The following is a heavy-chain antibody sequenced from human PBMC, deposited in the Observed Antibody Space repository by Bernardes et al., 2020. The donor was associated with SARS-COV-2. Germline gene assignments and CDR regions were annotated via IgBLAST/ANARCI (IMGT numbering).Heavy chain of an antibody. Sequence: GGSLRLSCAASGFTFSSYWMSWVRQAPGKGLEWVSDISESGARTYYADSVKGRFTISRDNTKNTLYLQMNSLRAEDTAVYYCARDEEVGRYYYDSSGYYLDSWGQKTLVTVSS. D-gene: IGHD3-22*01. V-gene: IGHV3-23*01. J-gene: IGHJ4*02. CDR1: GFTFSSYW. CDR2: ISESGART. CDR3: ARDEEVGRYYYDSSGYYLDS.